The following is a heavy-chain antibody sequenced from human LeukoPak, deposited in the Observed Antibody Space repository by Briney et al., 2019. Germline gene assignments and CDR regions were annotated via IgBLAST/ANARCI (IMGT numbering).Heavy chain of an antibody. CDR1: GDRVSSNSTA. Sequence: SQTLSLTSAIAGDRVSSNSTAWNWLRQSPSRGLEWLGRTYYRHNRYNDYGVSVKSRITINSATSMNLCSLQLNSVTPEDTAMYYCARERCDSSSYYWSYYFDYWGQGTLVTVSS. CDR3: ARERCDSSSYYWSYYFDY. J-gene: IGHJ4*02. CDR2: TYYRHNRYN. V-gene: IGHV6-1*01. D-gene: IGHD3-22*01.